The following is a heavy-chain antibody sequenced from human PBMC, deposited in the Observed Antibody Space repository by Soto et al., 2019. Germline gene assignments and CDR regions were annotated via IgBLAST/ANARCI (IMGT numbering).Heavy chain of an antibody. J-gene: IGHJ4*02. V-gene: IGHV3-49*03. CDR3: TRDSGCGGDCYENYFDY. CDR1: IFNFGDYV. D-gene: IGHD2-21*02. CDR2: IRSKTYGGTT. Sequence: PLRLSCTSSIFNFGDYVMTWFRQTPFKLLEWVGFIRSKTYGGTTEYAASVKGRFTISRDDSKSIAYLQMNSLKTEDTAMYYCTRDSGCGGDCYENYFDYWGLGTLVTVSS.